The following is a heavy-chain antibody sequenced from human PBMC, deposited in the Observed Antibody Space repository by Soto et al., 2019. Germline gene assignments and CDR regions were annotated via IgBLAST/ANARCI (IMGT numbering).Heavy chain of an antibody. Sequence: ASVKVSCKASGYTFTSYYMHWVRQAPGQGLEWMGIINPSGGSTSYAQKFQGIVTMTRDTSTSTVYMELSSLRSEDTAVYYCARDSGYCSGGSCHEDDYGDYAIDYWGQGTLVTVSS. J-gene: IGHJ4*02. V-gene: IGHV1-46*03. D-gene: IGHD2-15*01. CDR2: INPSGGST. CDR1: GYTFTSYY. CDR3: ARDSGYCSGGSCHEDDYGDYAIDY.